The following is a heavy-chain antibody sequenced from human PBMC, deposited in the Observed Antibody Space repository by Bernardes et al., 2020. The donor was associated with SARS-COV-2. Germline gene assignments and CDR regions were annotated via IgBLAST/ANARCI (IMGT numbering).Heavy chain of an antibody. CDR3: VRGPSDGHGRFEY. Sequence: GSLRLSCVASGFTFSSYWMHWVRQAPGKGLEWVSRISGDGSTTTYADSVKGRFTISRDNAKNTLFLQMNSLGAEDTAVYYCVRGPSDGHGRFEYWGQGTLGTISS. CDR2: ISGDGSTT. V-gene: IGHV3-74*01. J-gene: IGHJ4*02. CDR1: GFTFSSYW.